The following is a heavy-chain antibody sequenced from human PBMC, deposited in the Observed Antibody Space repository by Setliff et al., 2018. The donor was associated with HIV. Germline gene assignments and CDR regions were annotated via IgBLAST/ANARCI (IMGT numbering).Heavy chain of an antibody. Sequence: GGSLRLSCEASGFTFSDYSMNWVRQAPGKGLEWISYISSISTTTHYADSVKGRFTITRDNAKDSLYLQMNSLRAEDTAVYFCARIYDFWPQNWFDPWGQGTLVTVSS. V-gene: IGHV3-48*01. D-gene: IGHD3-3*01. CDR2: ISSISTTT. J-gene: IGHJ5*02. CDR1: GFTFSDYS. CDR3: ARIYDFWPQNWFDP.